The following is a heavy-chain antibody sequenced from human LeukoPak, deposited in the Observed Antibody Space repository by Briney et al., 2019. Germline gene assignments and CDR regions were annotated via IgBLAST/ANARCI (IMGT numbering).Heavy chain of an antibody. Sequence: TSETLSLTCTVSGGSISSSSYYWGWIRQPPGKGLEWIGSIYYSGSTYYNPSLKSRVTISVDTSKNQFSLKLSSVTAADTAVYYCARPIAVAGYFDYWGQGTLATVSS. J-gene: IGHJ4*02. CDR2: IYYSGST. CDR1: GGSISSSSYY. D-gene: IGHD6-19*01. CDR3: ARPIAVAGYFDY. V-gene: IGHV4-39*01.